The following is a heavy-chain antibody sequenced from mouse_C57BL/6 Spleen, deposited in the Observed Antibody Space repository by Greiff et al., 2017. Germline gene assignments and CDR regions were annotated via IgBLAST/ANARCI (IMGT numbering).Heavy chain of an antibody. CDR2: IDPEDGET. Sequence: VQLQQSGAELVKPGASVKLSCTASGYTITDYYMHWVKQRTEQGLEWIGRIDPEDGETNYTPKFQGKATITVDTSSNTAYLQLSSLTSEDTAVXYCARVTSVQYDAMDYWGQGTSVTVSS. CDR3: ARVTSVQYDAMDY. J-gene: IGHJ4*01. V-gene: IGHV14-2*01. D-gene: IGHD1-1*01. CDR1: GYTITDYY.